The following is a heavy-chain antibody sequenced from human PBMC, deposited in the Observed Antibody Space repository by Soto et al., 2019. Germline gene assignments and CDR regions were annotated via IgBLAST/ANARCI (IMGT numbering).Heavy chain of an antibody. D-gene: IGHD3-3*01. CDR3: AKDMQTLIAPIHYDLWRGDIDY. J-gene: IGHJ4*02. Sequence: EVQLVESGGVVVQPGGSLRLSCAASGFTFDDYAMHWVRQAPGKGLEWVSLISWDGGSTYYADSVKGRFTISRDNSKNSLYLQMKSLRAEDTALYYCAKDMQTLIAPIHYDLWRGDIDYWGQGTLVTLSS. CDR2: ISWDGGST. CDR1: GFTFDDYA. V-gene: IGHV3-43D*04.